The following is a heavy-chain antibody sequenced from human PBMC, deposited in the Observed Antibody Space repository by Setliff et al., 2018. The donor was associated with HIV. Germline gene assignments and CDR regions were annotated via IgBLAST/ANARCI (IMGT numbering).Heavy chain of an antibody. J-gene: IGHJ5*02. CDR1: GDSISSGAYY. Sequence: KTSETLSLTCTVSGDSISSGAYYWTWLRQPAGKGLEWIGHVYTSGSTNYNPSLKSRVTISLDTSKNQFSLKLSSVTAADTAGYHRARPHSGRGGGAWFDPWVQGTLVTVSS. CDR2: VYTSGST. CDR3: ARPHSGRGGGAWFDP. D-gene: IGHD6-19*01. V-gene: IGHV4-61*09.